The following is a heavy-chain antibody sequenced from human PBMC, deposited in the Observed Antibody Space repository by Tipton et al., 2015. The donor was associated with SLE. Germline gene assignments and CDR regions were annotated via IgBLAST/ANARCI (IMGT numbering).Heavy chain of an antibody. CDR1: GGSFRGYH. J-gene: IGHJ4*02. Sequence: TLSLTCAVYGGSFRGYHWTWIRQPPGQGLGWIGEIADTGSPNYNPSLKSRVTISLDTSKSQFSLILNSLTAADTAVYYCARGPFQRWPPGAYWGPGTLVTVSS. CDR3: ARGPFQRWPPGAY. D-gene: IGHD6-19*01. V-gene: IGHV4-34*01. CDR2: IADTGSP.